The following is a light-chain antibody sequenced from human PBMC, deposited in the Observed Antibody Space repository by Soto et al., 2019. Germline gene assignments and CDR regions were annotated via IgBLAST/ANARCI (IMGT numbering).Light chain of an antibody. CDR2: DVN. V-gene: IGLV2-11*01. CDR1: SSDIGGYNY. Sequence: QSALTQPASVSGSPGQSVTISCTGTSSDIGGYNYVSWYQQRPGKAPKLMIYDVNKRPSGVPDRFSGSKSGSTASLTISGLQAEDEADYYCCSFAGSYSWVFGGGTKLTVL. J-gene: IGLJ3*02. CDR3: CSFAGSYSWV.